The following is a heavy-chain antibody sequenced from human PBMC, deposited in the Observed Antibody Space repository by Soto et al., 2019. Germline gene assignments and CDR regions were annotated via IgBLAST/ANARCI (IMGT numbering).Heavy chain of an antibody. CDR3: AKDQFGRSSSSVYFDY. Sequence: PGGSLRLSCAASGFTFSSYGMHWVRQAPGKGLEWVAVISYDGSNKYYADSVKGRFTISRDNSKNTLYLQMNSLRAEDTAVYYCAKDQFGRSSSSVYFDYSGQGTLVTVSS. J-gene: IGHJ4*02. CDR2: ISYDGSNK. V-gene: IGHV3-30*18. D-gene: IGHD6-6*01. CDR1: GFTFSSYG.